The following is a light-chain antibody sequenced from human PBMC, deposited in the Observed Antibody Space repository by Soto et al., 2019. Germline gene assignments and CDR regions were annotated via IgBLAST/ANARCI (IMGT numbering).Light chain of an antibody. CDR2: SSN. Sequence: QAVVTQPPSVSATPGQGVILSCSGGDPNIGSTAVNWYQQLPGTAPRLLIYSSNQRPSGVPDRISGSKSGTSASLAISGLQSEDEADYYCAAWDDDLHVWLFGGGTKLTVL. V-gene: IGLV1-44*01. CDR3: AAWDDDLHVWL. J-gene: IGLJ3*02. CDR1: DPNIGSTA.